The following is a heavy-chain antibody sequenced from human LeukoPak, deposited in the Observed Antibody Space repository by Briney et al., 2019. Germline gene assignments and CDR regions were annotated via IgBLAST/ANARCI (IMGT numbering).Heavy chain of an antibody. V-gene: IGHV3-33*01. CDR1: GFTFSSYG. CDR3: ARDRIDILTGYPPHGMDV. CDR2: IWYDGSNK. Sequence: GGSLRLSCAASGFTFSSYGMHWVRQAPGKGLEWVAGIWYDGSNKYYADYVKGRFTISRDNSKNTLYLQMNSLRAEDTAVYYCARDRIDILTGYPPHGMDVWGKGTTVTVSS. D-gene: IGHD3-9*01. J-gene: IGHJ6*04.